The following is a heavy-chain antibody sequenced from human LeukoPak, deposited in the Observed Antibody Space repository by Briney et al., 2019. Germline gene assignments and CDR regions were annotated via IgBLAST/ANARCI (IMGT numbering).Heavy chain of an antibody. Sequence: SETLSLTCTVSGGSISGYYWSWIRQPPRKGLEWIGYIYSSGSTKYDPSLESRVTISLDTSKNQVSLNPSSVTAADTAIYFCARGHYDLAPWGQGILVTVSS. CDR1: GGSISGYY. CDR3: ARGHYDLAP. CDR2: IYSSGST. V-gene: IGHV4-59*01. D-gene: IGHD4-17*01. J-gene: IGHJ5*02.